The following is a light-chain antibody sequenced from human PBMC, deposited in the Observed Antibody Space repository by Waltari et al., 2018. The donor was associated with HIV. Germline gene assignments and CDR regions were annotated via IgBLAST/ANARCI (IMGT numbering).Light chain of an antibody. CDR3: AAFTGDSTVM. V-gene: IGLV2-14*03. Sequence: AVTQPASVSGLPGQSTTIPCTGGDSDFGLYNVVSWYQQHSGKPPRLILYDVDPRASVVSDRFSGSVSANTASLTISGLRAEDEAHYYCAAFTGDSTVMFGGGTEVTVL. J-gene: IGLJ3*02. CDR1: DSDFGLYNV. CDR2: DVD.